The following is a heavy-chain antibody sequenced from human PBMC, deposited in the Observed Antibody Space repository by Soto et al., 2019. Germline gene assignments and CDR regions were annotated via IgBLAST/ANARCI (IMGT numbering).Heavy chain of an antibody. D-gene: IGHD2-2*01. J-gene: IGHJ6*02. CDR2: IYPGDSDT. CDR3: ATLYCSSSICPLDV. V-gene: IGHV5-51*01. Sequence: PGESLKISCKASGYTFTSYWIGWVRQMSGKGLEWMGIIYPGDSDTRYSPSFQGQVTISADKSISTAYLQWSSLRASDTAMYYCATLYCSSSICPLDVWGQGTTVTVSS. CDR1: GYTFTSYW.